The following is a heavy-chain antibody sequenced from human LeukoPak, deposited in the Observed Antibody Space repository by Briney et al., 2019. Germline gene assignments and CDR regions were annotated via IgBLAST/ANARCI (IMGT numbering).Heavy chain of an antibody. D-gene: IGHD4-17*01. CDR3: ASSRYGDYGSWFDP. CDR1: GGSFSGYY. Sequence: NPSETLSLTCAVYGGSFSGYYWSWIRQPPGKGLEWIGEINHSGSTNYNPSLKSRVTISVDTSKNQFSLKLNSVTAADTAVYYCASSRYGDYGSWFDPWGQGTLVTVSS. V-gene: IGHV4-34*01. CDR2: INHSGST. J-gene: IGHJ5*02.